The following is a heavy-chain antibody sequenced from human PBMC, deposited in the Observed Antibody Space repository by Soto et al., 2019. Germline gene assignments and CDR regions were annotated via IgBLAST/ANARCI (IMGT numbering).Heavy chain of an antibody. CDR1: GFTFSSYA. Sequence: PGGSLRLSCAASGFTFSSYAMSWVRQAPGKGLEWVSAISGSGGSTYYADSVKGRFTISRDNSKNTLYLQMNSLRAEDTAVYYCARTTRGAYSSGWYLTYWGQGTLVPVSP. D-gene: IGHD6-19*01. J-gene: IGHJ4*02. CDR2: ISGSGGST. CDR3: ARTTRGAYSSGWYLTY. V-gene: IGHV3-23*01.